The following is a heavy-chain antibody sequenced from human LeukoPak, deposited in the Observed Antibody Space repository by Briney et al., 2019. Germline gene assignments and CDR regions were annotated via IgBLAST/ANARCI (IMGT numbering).Heavy chain of an antibody. CDR1: GYTXTSYG. V-gene: IGHV1-18*01. Sequence: ASVKVSCKASGYTXTSYGISWVRQAPGQGLEWMGWISAYNGNTNYAQKLQGRVTMTTDTSTSTAYMELRSLRSDDTAVYYCARDSSLDYYGSGSYSYYYYGMDVWGQGTTVTVSS. CDR2: ISAYNGNT. J-gene: IGHJ6*02. D-gene: IGHD3-10*01. CDR3: ARDSSLDYYGSGSYSYYYYGMDV.